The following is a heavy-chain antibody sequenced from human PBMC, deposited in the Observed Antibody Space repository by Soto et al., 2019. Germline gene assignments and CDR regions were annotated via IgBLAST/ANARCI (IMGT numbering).Heavy chain of an antibody. J-gene: IGHJ4*02. V-gene: IGHV4-34*01. CDR2: INHSGRN. CDR1: GDSCSGYS. CDR3: ARGATRIQLWPFDF. Sequence: XETLSLTCAVYGDSCSGYSWSWIRQSPGKGLEWIGDINHSGRNNFNPSLQSRVTMSVDTSKNQFSLSLSSVTAADTAMYYCARGATRIQLWPFDFWGQGTLVTVSS. D-gene: IGHD2-21*01.